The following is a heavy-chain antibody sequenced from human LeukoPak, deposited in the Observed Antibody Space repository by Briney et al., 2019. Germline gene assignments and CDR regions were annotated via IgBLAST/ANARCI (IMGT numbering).Heavy chain of an antibody. CDR3: ARDFFMDSGSAFDI. D-gene: IGHD3/OR15-3a*01. J-gene: IGHJ3*02. CDR1: GITFSSYG. Sequence: GSLRLSCAASGITFSSYGMSWVRQAPGKGLEWVSSISSSSSYIYYADSVKGRFTISRDNAKNSLYLQMNSLRAEDTAVYYCARDFFMDSGSAFDIWGQGTMVTVSS. V-gene: IGHV3-21*01. CDR2: ISSSSSYI.